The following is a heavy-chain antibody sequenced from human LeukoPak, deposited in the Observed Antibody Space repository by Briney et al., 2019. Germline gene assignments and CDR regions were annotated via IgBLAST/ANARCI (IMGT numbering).Heavy chain of an antibody. V-gene: IGHV4-30-4*01. J-gene: IGHJ4*02. Sequence: PSETLSLTCTVSGRSISSGDYYWSWIRQPPGKGLEWIGYFYYSGSTYYNPSLKSRVTISVDTSKNQFSLKLSSVTAADTAVYYCARDTIAVAGTDYWGQGTLVTVSS. D-gene: IGHD6-19*01. CDR1: GRSISSGDYY. CDR2: FYYSGST. CDR3: ARDTIAVAGTDY.